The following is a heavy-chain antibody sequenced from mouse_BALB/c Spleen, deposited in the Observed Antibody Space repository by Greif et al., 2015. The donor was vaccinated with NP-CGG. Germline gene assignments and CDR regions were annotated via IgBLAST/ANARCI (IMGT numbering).Heavy chain of an antibody. D-gene: IGHD1-1*01. J-gene: IGHJ4*01. CDR2: INPSSGYT. V-gene: IGHV1-4*01. Sequence: QVHVKQSGAELARPGASVKMSCKASGYTFTSYTMHWVKQRPGQGLEWIGYINPSSGYTNYNQKFKDKATLTADKSSSTAYMQLSSLTSEDSAVYYCARKEGFITTVVAPYDYWGQGTSATVSS. CDR1: GYTFTSYT. CDR3: ARKEGFITTVVAPYDY.